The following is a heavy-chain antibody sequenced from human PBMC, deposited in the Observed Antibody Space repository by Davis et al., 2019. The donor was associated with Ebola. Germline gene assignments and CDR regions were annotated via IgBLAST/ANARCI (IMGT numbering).Heavy chain of an antibody. CDR2: IYPGDSDT. V-gene: IGHV5-51*01. CDR3: ARRGGQAAVYYYGMDV. Sequence: PGGSLRLSCKGSGYSFTSYWIGWVRQMPGKGLEWMGIIYPGDSDTRYSPSFQGQVTISADKSISTAYLQWSSLKASDTAMYYCARRGGQAAVYYYGMDVWGQGTTVTVSS. CDR1: GYSFTSYW. J-gene: IGHJ6*02. D-gene: IGHD6-13*01.